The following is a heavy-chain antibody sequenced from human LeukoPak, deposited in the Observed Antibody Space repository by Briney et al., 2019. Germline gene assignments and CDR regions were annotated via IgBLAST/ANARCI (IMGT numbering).Heavy chain of an antibody. V-gene: IGHV4-61*02. CDR2: IYTSGST. J-gene: IGHJ6*03. D-gene: IGHD6-19*01. CDR3: ARGPIKYSSGWPNSGDPEVVYYYYMDV. Sequence: SETLSLTCTVSGGSISSGSYYWSWIRQPAGKGLEWIGRIYTSGSTNYNPSLKSRVTISVDTSKNQFSLKLSSVTAADTAVYYCARGPIKYSSGWPNSGDPEVVYYYYMDVWGKGTTVTISS. CDR1: GGSISSGSYY.